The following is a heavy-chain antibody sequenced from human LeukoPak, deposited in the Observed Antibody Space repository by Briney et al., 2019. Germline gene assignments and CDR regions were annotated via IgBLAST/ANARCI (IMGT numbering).Heavy chain of an antibody. CDR3: ASLLWFGELFPDAFDI. Sequence: GGSLRLSCVASGFTFSSYWIHWVRQAPGKGLVWVSRINSDGGSTDYADSVKGRLTISRDNAKNSLYLQMNSLRAEDKAVYYCASLLWFGELFPDAFDIWGQGTMVTVSS. V-gene: IGHV3-74*01. CDR1: GFTFSSYW. J-gene: IGHJ3*02. CDR2: INSDGGST. D-gene: IGHD3-10*01.